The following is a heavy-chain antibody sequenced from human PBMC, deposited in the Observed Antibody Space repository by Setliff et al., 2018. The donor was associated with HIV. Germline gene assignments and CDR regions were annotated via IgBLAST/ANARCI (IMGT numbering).Heavy chain of an antibody. D-gene: IGHD2-2*01. Sequence: LSLTCAVSGGSISSDNWWTWVRQPPGKGMEWNGEIYHSEYTNYNASLKSRVSMSVDKSKNQLSLKLTSVTAADTAVYYCARGHCSGTNCYGVDYYGMDVWGQGTTVTVSS. V-gene: IGHV4-4*02. J-gene: IGHJ6*02. CDR3: ARGHCSGTNCYGVDYYGMDV. CDR1: GGSISSDNW. CDR2: IYHSEYT.